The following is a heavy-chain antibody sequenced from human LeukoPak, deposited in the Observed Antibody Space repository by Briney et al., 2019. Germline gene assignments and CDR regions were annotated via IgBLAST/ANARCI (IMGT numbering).Heavy chain of an antibody. Sequence: ASVKVSCKASGYTFTSYGISWVRQAPGQGLEWMGWISAYNGNTNYAQKLQGRVTMTTDTSTSTAYMELRSLRSDDTAVYYYARDVRPGVVVPAAHDAFDIWGQGTMVTVSS. J-gene: IGHJ3*02. V-gene: IGHV1-18*01. D-gene: IGHD2-2*01. CDR1: GYTFTSYG. CDR3: ARDVRPGVVVPAAHDAFDI. CDR2: ISAYNGNT.